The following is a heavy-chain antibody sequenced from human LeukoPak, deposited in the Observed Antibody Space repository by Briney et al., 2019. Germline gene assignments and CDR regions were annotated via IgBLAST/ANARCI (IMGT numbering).Heavy chain of an antibody. CDR2: IKQDGSEK. CDR3: ARDPSITMVRGVIILPPDY. V-gene: IGHV3-7*01. Sequence: WMXXVRQAPXXGXXGXANIKQDGSEKYYVDSVKGRFTISRDNAKNSLYLQMNSLRAEDTAVYYCARDPSITMVRGVIILPPDYWGQGALVTVSS. CDR1: W. D-gene: IGHD3-10*01. J-gene: IGHJ4*02.